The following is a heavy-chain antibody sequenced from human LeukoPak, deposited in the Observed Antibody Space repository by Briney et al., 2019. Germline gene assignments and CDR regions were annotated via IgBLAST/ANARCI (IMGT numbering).Heavy chain of an antibody. CDR1: GFTFSNYG. Sequence: PGGSLRLSCAASGFTFSNYGMHWVRQAPGKGLEWVAVISYDGSNKYYADSVKGRFTISRDNSKNTLYLQMNSLRAEDTAVYYCAKTSGYGYYFDYWGQGTLVTVSS. J-gene: IGHJ4*02. CDR3: AKTSGYGYYFDY. D-gene: IGHD3-22*01. CDR2: ISYDGSNK. V-gene: IGHV3-30*18.